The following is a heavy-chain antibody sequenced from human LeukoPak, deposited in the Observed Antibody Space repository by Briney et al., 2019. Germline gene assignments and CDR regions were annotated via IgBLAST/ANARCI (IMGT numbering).Heavy chain of an antibody. CDR2: IHYSGST. V-gene: IGHV4-39*07. D-gene: IGHD3-10*01. Sequence: PSETLSLTCSVSGGSISGSSDYWGWIRQPPGKGLEWIGSIHYSGSTHYNPSLKSRLTISVDTSKNQLSLKLTSVTAADTAVYYCARGGSGSYIDAFDIWGQGTMVTVSS. CDR3: ARGGSGSYIDAFDI. CDR1: GGSISGSSDY. J-gene: IGHJ3*02.